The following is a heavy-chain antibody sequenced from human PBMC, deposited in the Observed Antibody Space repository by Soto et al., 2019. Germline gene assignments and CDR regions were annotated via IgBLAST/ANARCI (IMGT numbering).Heavy chain of an antibody. CDR3: ARGGGDLLGFGELSPKVWDV. CDR1: GYTFTGYY. D-gene: IGHD3-10*01. J-gene: IGHJ6*03. Sequence: ASVKVSCKASGYTFTGYYMHWVRQAPGQGLEWMGWINPNSGGTNYAQKFQGRVTMTRDTSISTAYMELSSLRSEDTAVYYCARGGGDLLGFGELSPKVWDVWGKGTTVTAS. CDR2: INPNSGGT. V-gene: IGHV1-2*02.